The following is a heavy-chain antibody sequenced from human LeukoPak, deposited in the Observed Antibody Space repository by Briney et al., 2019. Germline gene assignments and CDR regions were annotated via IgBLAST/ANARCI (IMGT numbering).Heavy chain of an antibody. CDR3: ARDLAGPPQEAFDI. CDR2: IHQDGSEK. V-gene: IGHV3-7*01. Sequence: FSDYYWTCIRQTPGKGLEWVANIHQDGSEKHYVDSVTGRFTISRDITKNSLYLQMNSLRVDDTAVYYCARDLAGPPQEAFDIWGQGIMVIVSS. J-gene: IGHJ3*02. CDR1: FSDYY.